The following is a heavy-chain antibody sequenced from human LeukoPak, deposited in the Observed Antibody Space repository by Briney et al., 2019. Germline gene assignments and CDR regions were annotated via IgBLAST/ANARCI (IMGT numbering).Heavy chain of an antibody. V-gene: IGHV4-59*12. CDR3: ARRYCSGGSCYGAYYFDY. Sequence: SETLSLTCTVSGGSLSTYFWSWIRQPPGKGLEWIGYIYYSGSTNYNPSLTSRVTISVDASKNQFSLTLSSVTAADTAVYYCARRYCSGGSCYGAYYFDYWGQGTLVTVSS. J-gene: IGHJ4*02. D-gene: IGHD2-15*01. CDR2: IYYSGST. CDR1: GGSLSTYF.